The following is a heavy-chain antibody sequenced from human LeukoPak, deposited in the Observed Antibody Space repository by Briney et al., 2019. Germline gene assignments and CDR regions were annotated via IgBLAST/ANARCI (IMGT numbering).Heavy chain of an antibody. CDR3: ARVAAGSGRDYYYYYMDV. CDR1: GGTFSSYA. J-gene: IGHJ6*03. CDR2: IIPIFGTA. D-gene: IGHD3-10*01. Sequence: VASVTVSCKASGGTFSSYAISWVRQAPGQGLEWMGGIIPIFGTANYAQKFQGRVTITADESTSTAYMELSSLRSEDTAVYYCARVAAGSGRDYYYYYMDVWGKGTTVTISS. V-gene: IGHV1-69*13.